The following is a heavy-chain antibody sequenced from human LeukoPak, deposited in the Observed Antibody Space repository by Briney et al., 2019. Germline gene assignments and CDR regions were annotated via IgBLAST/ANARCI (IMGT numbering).Heavy chain of an antibody. D-gene: IGHD3-10*01. CDR2: INPNSGGT. CDR1: GYTFTGYY. Sequence: GALVKVSCKASGYTFTGYYMHWVRQAPGQGLEWMGWINPNSGGTNYAQKFQGRVTMTRDTSISTAYMELSRLRSDDTAVYYCARDRTRRWFGESHYGMDVWGQGTTVTVSS. V-gene: IGHV1-2*02. J-gene: IGHJ6*02. CDR3: ARDRTRRWFGESHYGMDV.